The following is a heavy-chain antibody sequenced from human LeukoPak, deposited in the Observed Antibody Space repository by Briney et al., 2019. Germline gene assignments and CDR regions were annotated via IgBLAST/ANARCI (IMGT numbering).Heavy chain of an antibody. CDR3: ARDQDIVVVPAAIRRCMDV. D-gene: IGHD2-2*02. J-gene: IGHJ6*03. Sequence: ASVKVSCKASGYTFTSYGISWVRQAPGQGLEWMGWISAYNGNTNYAQKLQGRVTMTTDTSTSTAYMELRSLRSDDTAVYYCARDQDIVVVPAAIRRCMDVWGKGTTVTVSS. CDR2: ISAYNGNT. CDR1: GYTFTSYG. V-gene: IGHV1-18*01.